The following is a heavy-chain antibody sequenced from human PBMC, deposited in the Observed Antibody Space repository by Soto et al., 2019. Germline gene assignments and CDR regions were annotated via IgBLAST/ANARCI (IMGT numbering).Heavy chain of an antibody. V-gene: IGHV1-69*13. CDR2: LIPIFGTA. J-gene: IGHJ4*02. D-gene: IGHD3-16*01. CDR3: ARGMNPPLADYAHLDY. Sequence: SVKVSCKASGGTFSSYAISWVRPAPGQGLEWRGGLIPIFGTANYAQKFQGRATITADESTSTAYMELSSLRSEDTAVYYCARGMNPPLADYAHLDYWGEGTLVTVSS. CDR1: GGTFSSYA.